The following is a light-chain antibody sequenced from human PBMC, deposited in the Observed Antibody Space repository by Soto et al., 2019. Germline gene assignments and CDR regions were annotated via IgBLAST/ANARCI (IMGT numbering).Light chain of an antibody. CDR3: SSFTSRSTLE. J-gene: IGLJ2*01. CDR1: SSDIGAHNS. V-gene: IGLV2-14*01. CDR2: EVT. Sequence: QSVLTQPASVSGSPGQSVTISCTGTSSDIGAHNSVTWYQQHPGKAPKVLIYEVTDRPSGISNRFSGSKSGNTASLTISGLQAEDEADYYCSSFTSRSTLEFGGGTKLTVL.